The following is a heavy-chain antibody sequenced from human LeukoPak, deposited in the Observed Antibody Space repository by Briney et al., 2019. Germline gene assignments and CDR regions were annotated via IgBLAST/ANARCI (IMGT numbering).Heavy chain of an antibody. V-gene: IGHV1-18*01. D-gene: IGHD1-26*01. CDR3: ARAGGGGIVRGRCLFDP. Sequence: ASVKVSCKASGYTFTNFGISWVRQAPGQGLEWMGWISAYNGNTNYAQRLQGRVTMTTDTSTSTVYMELSSLRFEDTAVYYCARAGGGGIVRGRCLFDPWGQGTLVTVSS. CDR1: GYTFTNFG. CDR2: ISAYNGNT. J-gene: IGHJ5*02.